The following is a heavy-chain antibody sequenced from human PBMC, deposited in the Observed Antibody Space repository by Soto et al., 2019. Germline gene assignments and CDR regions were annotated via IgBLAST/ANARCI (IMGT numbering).Heavy chain of an antibody. D-gene: IGHD1-26*01. CDR2: ISWNSDLI. J-gene: IGHJ4*02. V-gene: IGHV3-9*01. CDR1: GFTFDDYA. CDR3: VKDTNIMVGATHFDF. Sequence: EVQLVESGGGLVQPGRSLRLSCAASGFTFDDYAMHWVRQAPVKGLEWVSGISWNSDLIGYADSVKGRFTISRDNAKNSLHLQMNSLTTEDTALYYCVKDTNIMVGATHFDFWGQGTLVTVSS.